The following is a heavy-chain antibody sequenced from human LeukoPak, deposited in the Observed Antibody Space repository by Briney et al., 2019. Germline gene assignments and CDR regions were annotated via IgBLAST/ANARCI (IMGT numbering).Heavy chain of an antibody. CDR3: ATKRGYSYGSPH. D-gene: IGHD5-18*01. V-gene: IGHV1-69*13. CDR1: GGTFSSYA. CDR2: IIPILGTA. Sequence: SVKVSCKASGGTFSSYAISWVRQAPGQGLEWMGGIIPILGTANYAQKFQGRVTITADESTSTAYMELSSLRSEDTAVYYCATKRGYSYGSPHWGQGTLVTVSS. J-gene: IGHJ4*02.